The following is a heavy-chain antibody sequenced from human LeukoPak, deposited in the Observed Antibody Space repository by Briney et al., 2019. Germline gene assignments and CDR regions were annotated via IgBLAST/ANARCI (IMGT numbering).Heavy chain of an antibody. CDR3: ATHSSRWYDHDAFDI. J-gene: IGHJ3*02. CDR2: IVVGSGNT. CDR1: GFSFTGSV. V-gene: IGHV1-58*02. D-gene: IGHD6-19*01. Sequence: SVKVSCKASGFSFTGSVIQWVRQARGQRLEWIGWIVVGSGNTNYAQKFQERVTITRDRSTSTAYMELSSPRSEDTALYYCATHSSRWYDHDAFDIWGQGTMVTVSS.